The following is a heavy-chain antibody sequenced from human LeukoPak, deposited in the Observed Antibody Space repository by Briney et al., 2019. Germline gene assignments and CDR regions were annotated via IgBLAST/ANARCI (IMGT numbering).Heavy chain of an antibody. V-gene: IGHV1-69*06. J-gene: IGHJ3*02. Sequence: GASLKVSCKASGGTFSSYAISWVRQAPGQGLEWMGRIIPIFGTANYAQKFQGRVTITADKSTSTAYMELSSVRSEDTAVYYCARGAVVVTAGGAFDIWGQGTKVTVSS. CDR1: GGTFSSYA. CDR3: ARGAVVVTAGGAFDI. CDR2: IIPIFGTA. D-gene: IGHD2-21*02.